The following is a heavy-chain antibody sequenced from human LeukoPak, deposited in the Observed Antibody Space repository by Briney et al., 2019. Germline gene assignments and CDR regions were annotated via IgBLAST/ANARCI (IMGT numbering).Heavy chain of an antibody. J-gene: IGHJ5*02. Sequence: GASLRLSCAASGFTFSSYAMSWVRQAPGKGLEWVSAISGSGGSTYYADSVKGRFTISRDNSENTLYLQMNSLRAEDTAVYYCAKDYYDSSGRWFDPWGQGTLVTVSS. CDR3: AKDYYDSSGRWFDP. D-gene: IGHD3-22*01. CDR1: GFTFSSYA. V-gene: IGHV3-23*01. CDR2: ISGSGGST.